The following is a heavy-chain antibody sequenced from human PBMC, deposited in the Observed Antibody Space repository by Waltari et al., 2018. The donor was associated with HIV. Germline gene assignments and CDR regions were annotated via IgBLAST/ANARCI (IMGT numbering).Heavy chain of an antibody. V-gene: IGHV3-53*03. D-gene: IGHD4-17*01. CDR3: VRGSLMTTAAP. CDR1: GFNVSSDY. CDR2: LDVPTTGTDR. Sequence: EVQLVESGGGLFRPGGSLRLSCAVSGFNVSSDYMTWVRQPPGKGLEWVSNLDVPTTGTDRFYAPSVKGRFTISRDNSENTLYLQMSGLRAEDTAIYYCVRGSLMTTAAPWGQGT. J-gene: IGHJ5*02.